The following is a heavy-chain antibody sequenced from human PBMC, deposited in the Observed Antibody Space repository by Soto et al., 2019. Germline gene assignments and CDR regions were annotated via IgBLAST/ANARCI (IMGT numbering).Heavy chain of an antibody. J-gene: IGHJ6*02. CDR1: GFAFSSYA. CDR3: AKCFASRYLCYYYGMDV. V-gene: IGHV3-23*01. Sequence: GGSLRLSCAASGFAFSSYAMTWVRQAPGKGLEWVSVMSGSGDSTYYADSVKGRFTISRDNSKNTLYLQMNSLRAEDTAVYYCAKCFASRYLCYYYGMDVWGQGTTVTVSS. CDR2: MSGSGDST. D-gene: IGHD2-2*02.